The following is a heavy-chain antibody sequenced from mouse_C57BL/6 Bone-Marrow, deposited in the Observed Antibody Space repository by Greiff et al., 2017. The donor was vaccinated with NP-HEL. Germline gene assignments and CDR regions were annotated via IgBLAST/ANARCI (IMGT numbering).Heavy chain of an antibody. CDR2: ISYDGSN. D-gene: IGHD1-1*01. Sequence: EVKVEESGPGLVKPSQSLSLTCSVTGYSITSGYYWNWIRQFPGNKLEWMGYISYDGSNNYNPSLKNRISITRDTSKNQFFLKLNSVTTEDTATYYCARERITTVVATHWYFDVWGTGTTVTVSS. CDR1: GYSITSGYY. J-gene: IGHJ1*03. CDR3: ARERITTVVATHWYFDV. V-gene: IGHV3-6*01.